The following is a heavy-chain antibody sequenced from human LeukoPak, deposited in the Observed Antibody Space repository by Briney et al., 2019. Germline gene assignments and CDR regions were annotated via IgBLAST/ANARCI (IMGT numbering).Heavy chain of an antibody. J-gene: IGHJ5*02. Sequence: PGGSLRLSCAASGFTFDDYAMHWVRQAPGKGLEWVSGISWNSGSIGYADSVKGRFTISRDNAKNSLYLQMNSLRAEDTALYYCAKESGGDILTGYYNTWGRGTLVTVSS. CDR2: ISWNSGSI. CDR1: GFTFDDYA. V-gene: IGHV3-9*01. CDR3: AKESGGDILTGYYNT. D-gene: IGHD3-9*01.